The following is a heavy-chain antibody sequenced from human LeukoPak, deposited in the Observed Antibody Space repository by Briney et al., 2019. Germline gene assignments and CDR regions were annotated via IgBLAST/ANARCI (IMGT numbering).Heavy chain of an antibody. V-gene: IGHV3-9*03. CDR2: ITWNSGNV. J-gene: IGHJ4*02. Sequence: PGGSLRLSCAASGFIFSNYAMNWVRQAPGKGLEWVSSITWNSGNVAYADSVKGRFSISRDNAKNSLYLQMNSLRSEDMAVYYCVQDSYAISSSGSTFAYWGQGTLVTVSS. CDR3: VQDSYAISSSGSTFAY. D-gene: IGHD2-2*01. CDR1: GFIFSNYA.